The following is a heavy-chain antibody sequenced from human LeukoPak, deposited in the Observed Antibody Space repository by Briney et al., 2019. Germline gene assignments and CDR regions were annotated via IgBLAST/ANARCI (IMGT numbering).Heavy chain of an antibody. CDR1: GYTFTGYY. D-gene: IGHD4-11*01. V-gene: IGHV1-2*02. Sequence: ASVKVSCKTSGYTFTGYYLHWVRQAPGQRLEWMGWINPNSGATNYAQKFQGRVTMTRYTSITTAYMELSRLRSDDTAVYYCARAHMTTVTLGDYWGQGTLVTVSS. CDR3: ARAHMTTVTLGDY. J-gene: IGHJ4*02. CDR2: INPNSGAT.